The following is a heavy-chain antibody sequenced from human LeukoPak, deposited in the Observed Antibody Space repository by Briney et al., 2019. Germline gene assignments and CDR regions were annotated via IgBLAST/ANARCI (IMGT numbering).Heavy chain of an antibody. CDR3: AREGDSRWGELSP. J-gene: IGHJ1*01. V-gene: IGHV3-33*01. D-gene: IGHD3-16*02. CDR2: ICFDGSAQ. CDR1: GFTFSTYA. Sequence: GGSLRLSCAASGFTFSTYAIHWVRQAPGKGLEWVAVICFDGSAQYYADSVKGRFIISRDNSKSTPNLQLNSLRAEDTAVYYCAREGDSRWGELSPWGQGTLVTVSS.